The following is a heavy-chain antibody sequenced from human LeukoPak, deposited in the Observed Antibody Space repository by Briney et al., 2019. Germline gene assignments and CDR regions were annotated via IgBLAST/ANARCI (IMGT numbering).Heavy chain of an antibody. V-gene: IGHV5-51*01. J-gene: IGHJ3*02. CDR3: ARPGGYCSSTSCPLDAFDI. CDR1: GYSFTSYW. CDR2: IYPGASDT. Sequence: PGESLKIFCWGFGYSFTSYWIGWVRQLPGQGLGWMGIIYPGASDTSYSPSFQGQVTISADKSISTAYLQWSSLKASDTAMYYCARPGGYCSSTSCPLDAFDIWGQGTMVTVSS. D-gene: IGHD2-2*01.